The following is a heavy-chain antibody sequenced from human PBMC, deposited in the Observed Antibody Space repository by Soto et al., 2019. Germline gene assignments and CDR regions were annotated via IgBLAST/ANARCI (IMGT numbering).Heavy chain of an antibody. V-gene: IGHV3-74*01. CDR3: AVPYLYSSSTFDI. CDR1: GFTFSSYW. J-gene: IGHJ3*02. D-gene: IGHD6-6*01. Sequence: EVQLVESGGGLVQPGGSLRLSCAASGFTFSSYWMHWVRQAPGKRLVWVSRINSGGSSTSYADSVKGRFTISRDNAKNTLYLQMNRLRAEDTAVYYCAVPYLYSSSTFDIWGQGTMVTVSS. CDR2: INSGGSST.